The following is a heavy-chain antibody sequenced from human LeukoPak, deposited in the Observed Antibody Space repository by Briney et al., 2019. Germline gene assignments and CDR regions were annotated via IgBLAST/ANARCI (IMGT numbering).Heavy chain of an antibody. CDR3: QTEDGIRYFDWLRNYFDY. J-gene: IGHJ4*02. Sequence: GGSLRLSCAASGFTFSSYAMSWVRHAPGTGLEWVSAISGSGGSTYYADSVKGRFTISRDNSKNTLYLQMNSLRAEDTAVYFFQTEDGIRYFDWLRNYFDYWGQGTLVTVSS. CDR1: GFTFSSYA. D-gene: IGHD3-9*01. CDR2: ISGSGGST. V-gene: IGHV3-23*01.